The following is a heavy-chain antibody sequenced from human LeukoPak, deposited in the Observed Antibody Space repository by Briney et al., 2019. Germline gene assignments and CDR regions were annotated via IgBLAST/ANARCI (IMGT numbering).Heavy chain of an antibody. CDR1: GFTFSSYA. Sequence: GGSLRLSCAASGFTFSSYAMSWVRQAPGKRLEWVSAISGSGGSTYYADSVKGRFTISRDNSKNTLYLQMNSLRAEDTAVYYCAKVSGSHWYFDLWGRGTLVTVSS. CDR3: AKVSGSHWYFDL. CDR2: ISGSGGST. V-gene: IGHV3-23*01. J-gene: IGHJ2*01. D-gene: IGHD1-26*01.